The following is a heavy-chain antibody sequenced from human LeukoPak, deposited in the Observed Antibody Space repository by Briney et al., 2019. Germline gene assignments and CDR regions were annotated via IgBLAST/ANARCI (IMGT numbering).Heavy chain of an antibody. D-gene: IGHD6-19*01. CDR3: ARDPSRIAVAGTTLRFGFDP. CDR1: GFTFSSYW. V-gene: IGHV3-74*01. J-gene: IGHJ5*02. CDR2: INSDGSST. Sequence: PGGSLRLSCAASGFTFSSYWMHWVRQAPGKGLVWVSRINSDGSSTSYADSVKGRFTISRDNAKNTLYLHMNSLRAEDTAVYYCARDPSRIAVAGTTLRFGFDPWGQGTLVTVSS.